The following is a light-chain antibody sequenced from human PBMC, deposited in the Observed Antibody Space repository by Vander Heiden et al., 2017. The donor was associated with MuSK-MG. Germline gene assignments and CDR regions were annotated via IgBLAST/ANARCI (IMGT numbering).Light chain of an antibody. J-gene: IGKJ4*01. V-gene: IGKV3-15*01. Sequence: EIVMTQSPVTLSVSPGEGATLSCRASQSVSSNLAWYQEKPGQAPRLLIYGAPTRATGFPARFSGSGFGTDFTLTITSLQPEDSAIYYCQRYNTWPVTFGGGTKVEIK. CDR3: QRYNTWPVT. CDR2: GAP. CDR1: QSVSSN.